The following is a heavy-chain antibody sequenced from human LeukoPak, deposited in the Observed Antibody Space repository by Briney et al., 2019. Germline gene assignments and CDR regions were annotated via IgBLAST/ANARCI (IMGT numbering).Heavy chain of an antibody. D-gene: IGHD3-9*01. CDR2: IIPIFGTA. J-gene: IGHJ6*03. Sequence: GASVKVSCKASGGTFSSYAISWVRQAPGQGLEWMGGIIPIFGTANYAQKFQGRVTMTRDTSISTAYMELSRLRSDDTAVYYCARDKAVLRYFDWSHYYMDVWGKGTTVTISS. CDR1: GGTFSSYA. CDR3: ARDKAVLRYFDWSHYYMDV. V-gene: IGHV1-69*05.